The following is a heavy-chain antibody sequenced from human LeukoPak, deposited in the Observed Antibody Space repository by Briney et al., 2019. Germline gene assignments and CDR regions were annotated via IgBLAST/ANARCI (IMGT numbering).Heavy chain of an antibody. CDR1: GFTFSSYA. D-gene: IGHD1-26*01. J-gene: IGHJ4*02. V-gene: IGHV3-23*01. CDR3: ARGARILDY. Sequence: GGSLRLSCAASGFTFSSYAMSWVRQAPGRGLEWVSDISGNGGSTYYADSVKGRFTISRDNSKNTLYLQMNSLRAEDTAVYYCARGARILDYWGQGTLVTVSS. CDR2: ISGNGGST.